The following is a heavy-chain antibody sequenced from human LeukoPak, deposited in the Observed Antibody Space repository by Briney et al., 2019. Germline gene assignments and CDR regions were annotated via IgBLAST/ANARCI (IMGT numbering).Heavy chain of an antibody. CDR3: ARDMVEATTRGIDY. CDR1: GFTLSIYI. D-gene: IGHD5-12*01. J-gene: IGHJ4*02. CDR2: ISGIRYNI. V-gene: IGHV3-21*06. Sequence: GGSLRHSRAPSGFTLSIYIMNWVRQTPGRGLEWVSSISGIRYNIYYADSVKGRFTISRDDAKNTLYLQMNTLRAEVTGVYYCARDMVEATTRGIDYWGQGTLVTVSS.